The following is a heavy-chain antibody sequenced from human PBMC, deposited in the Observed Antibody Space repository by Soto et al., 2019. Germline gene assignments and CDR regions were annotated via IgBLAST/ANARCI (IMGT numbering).Heavy chain of an antibody. D-gene: IGHD3-10*01. CDR3: TSMVRGVIDY. CDR2: IRSKANSYAT. V-gene: IGHV3-73*01. Sequence: LRLSCAASGFTFSGSAMHWVRQASGKGLEWVGRIRSKANSYATAYAASVKGRFTISRDDSKNTAYLQMNSLKTEDTAVYYCTSMVRGVIDYWGQGTLVTVSS. J-gene: IGHJ4*02. CDR1: GFTFSGSA.